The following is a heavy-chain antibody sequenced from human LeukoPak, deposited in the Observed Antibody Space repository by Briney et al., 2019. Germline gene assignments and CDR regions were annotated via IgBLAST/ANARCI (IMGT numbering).Heavy chain of an antibody. V-gene: IGHV3-21*01. J-gene: IGHJ4*02. D-gene: IGHD2-2*01. Sequence: GGSLRLSCAASGFTFSSYSMNWVRQAPGKGLEWDSSISSSSSYIYYADSVKGRFTISRDNAKNSLYLQMNSLRAEDTAVYYCARASPSSTSCYAVWGQGTLVTVSS. CDR1: GFTFSSYS. CDR3: ARASPSSTSCYAV. CDR2: ISSSSSYI.